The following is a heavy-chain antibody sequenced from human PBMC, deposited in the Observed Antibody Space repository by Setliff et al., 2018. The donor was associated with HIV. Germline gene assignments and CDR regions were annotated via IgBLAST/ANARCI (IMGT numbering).Heavy chain of an antibody. CDR3: ARGAELLWFGELHNIPYFDY. CDR1: GGSFSDNY. Sequence: SETLSLTCAVYGGSFSDNYWSWIRQSPGKGLEWIGEIDHRGRPKYNPSLNSRVTMSVDKSRNQFSLKVSSVTAADTAVYYCARGAELLWFGELHNIPYFDYWGQGTLVTVSS. V-gene: IGHV4-34*01. CDR2: IDHRGRP. J-gene: IGHJ4*02. D-gene: IGHD3-10*01.